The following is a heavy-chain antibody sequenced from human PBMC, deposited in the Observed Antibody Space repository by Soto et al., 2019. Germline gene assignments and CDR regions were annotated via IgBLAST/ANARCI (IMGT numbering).Heavy chain of an antibody. CDR1: GFTFTSSA. CDR2: IVVGSGNT. V-gene: IGHV1-58*01. D-gene: IGHD6-13*01. Sequence: SVKVSCKASGFTFTSSAVQWVRQARGQRLEWIGWIVVGSGNTNYAQKFQERVTITRDMSTSTAYMELSSLRSEDTAVYYCVRDSGAKLSSSWGQGTLVTVSS. CDR3: VRDSGAKLSSS. J-gene: IGHJ4*02.